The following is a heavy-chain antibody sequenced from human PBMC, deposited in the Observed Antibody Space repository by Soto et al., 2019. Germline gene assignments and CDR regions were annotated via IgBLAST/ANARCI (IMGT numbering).Heavy chain of an antibody. V-gene: IGHV3-15*01. CDR2: IKSKTDGETK. D-gene: IGHD4-4*01. CDR3: CVVKRRDQYSTSGYWFDP. J-gene: IGHJ5*02. CDR1: GFTFIHAW. Sequence: WGSLRLSCAASGFTFIHAWIICGRHTPCKWREWVGRIKSKTDGETKDYGAPVRGRFTISRDDSKDTLYLQMNSLRIEDTAVYYCCVVKRRDQYSTSGYWFDPWGPGTLVTVSA.